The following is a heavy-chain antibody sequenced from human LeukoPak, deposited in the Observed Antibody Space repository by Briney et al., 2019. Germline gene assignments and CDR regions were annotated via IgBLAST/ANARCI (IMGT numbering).Heavy chain of an antibody. CDR3: AKGSSSWFFDY. CDR2: ISVSGNT. Sequence: PGGSLRLSCAASGFTLSSYAMSWVRQGPGKGLEWVSAISVSGNTYHADSVKGRFTISRDSSKNTLYLQMNSLRAGDAAVYYCAKGSSSWFFDYWGQGTLVTVSS. J-gene: IGHJ4*02. V-gene: IGHV3-23*01. D-gene: IGHD6-13*01. CDR1: GFTLSSYA.